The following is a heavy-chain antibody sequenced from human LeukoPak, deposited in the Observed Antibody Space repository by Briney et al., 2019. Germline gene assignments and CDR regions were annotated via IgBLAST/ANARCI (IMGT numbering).Heavy chain of an antibody. CDR3: ARGNRNYYDSSGYQLEPHFDY. D-gene: IGHD3-22*01. J-gene: IGHJ4*02. CDR2: IYTSGST. Sequence: SQTLFLTCTVSGGSISSGSYYWSWIRQPAGKGLEWIGRIYTSGSTNYNPSLKSRVTISVDTSKNQFSLKLSSVTAADTAVYYCARGNRNYYDSSGYQLEPHFDYWGQGTLVTVSS. V-gene: IGHV4-61*02. CDR1: GGSISSGSYY.